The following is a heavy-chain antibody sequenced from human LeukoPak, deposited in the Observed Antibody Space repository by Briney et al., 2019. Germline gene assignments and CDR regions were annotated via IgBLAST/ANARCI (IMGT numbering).Heavy chain of an antibody. CDR1: GFTFSSNY. CDR2: IYSGGST. J-gene: IGHJ6*03. V-gene: IGHV3-53*01. Sequence: PGGSLRLSCAASGFTFSSNYMSWVRQAPGKGLEWVSVIYSGGSTYYADSVKGRFTISRDNSKNTLYLQMNSLRAEDTAVYYCARERPGMDYMDVWGKGTTVTVSS. CDR3: ARERPGMDYMDV.